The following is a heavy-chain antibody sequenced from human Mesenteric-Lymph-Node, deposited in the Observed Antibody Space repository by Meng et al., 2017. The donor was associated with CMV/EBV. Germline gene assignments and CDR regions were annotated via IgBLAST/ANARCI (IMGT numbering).Heavy chain of an antibody. CDR2: IYHSGNT. D-gene: IGHD4-17*01. Sequence: SGGSISRGNYYWTWIRQHPGKGLEWIGYIYHSGNTYYNPSLKSRVTISVDTSKNHFSLNLNSVTAADTAVYYCARRDYRDLENWFDPWGQGTLVTVSS. CDR1: GGSISRGNYY. J-gene: IGHJ5*02. CDR3: ARRDYRDLENWFDP. V-gene: IGHV4-31*02.